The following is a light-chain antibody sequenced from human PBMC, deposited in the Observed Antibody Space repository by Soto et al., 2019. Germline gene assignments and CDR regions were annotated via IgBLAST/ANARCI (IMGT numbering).Light chain of an antibody. J-gene: IGKJ1*01. CDR1: QNIGSN. V-gene: IGKV3-15*01. Sequence: EIVMTQSPATLSVSPGERATLSCRASQNIGSNLVWYQQIPGQAPRLLIYGASTRATGIPARFSGSGSGTEFTLTISSLQSEDFAVYYSQQYDNWPPWTFGQGTKVEVK. CDR3: QQYDNWPPWT. CDR2: GAS.